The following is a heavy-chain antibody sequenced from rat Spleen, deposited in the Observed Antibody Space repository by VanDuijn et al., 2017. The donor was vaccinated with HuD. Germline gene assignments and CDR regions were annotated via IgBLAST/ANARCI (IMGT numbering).Heavy chain of an antibody. V-gene: IGHV3-3*01. J-gene: IGHJ2*01. CDR1: GHSITSSYR. Sequence: EVHLQESGPGLVKPSQSLSLTCSVTGHSITSSYRWNWIRKFPGHKLEWMGYIENTGTTNYNPSLSGRISITRDTSKNQFFLQVNSVTTEDTATYYCAACYDGTYYYFDYWGQGVMVTVSS. CDR3: AACYDGTYYYFDY. D-gene: IGHD1-12*02. CDR2: IENTGTT.